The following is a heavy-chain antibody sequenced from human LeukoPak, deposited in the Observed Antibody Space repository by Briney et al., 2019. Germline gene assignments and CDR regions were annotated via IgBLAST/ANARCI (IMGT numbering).Heavy chain of an antibody. V-gene: IGHV5-51*01. Sequence: EYLKSPCKGSGCGFTTYWLARVRQMNGTGLEWMGVIYPGDSDTRYSPSFQGQVTLSADKSISTAYLQWSSLKASDTAIYYCARALVGAATLSYWGQGTLVTVSS. CDR2: IYPGDSDT. CDR1: GCGFTTYW. CDR3: ARALVGAATLSY. J-gene: IGHJ4*02. D-gene: IGHD1-26*01.